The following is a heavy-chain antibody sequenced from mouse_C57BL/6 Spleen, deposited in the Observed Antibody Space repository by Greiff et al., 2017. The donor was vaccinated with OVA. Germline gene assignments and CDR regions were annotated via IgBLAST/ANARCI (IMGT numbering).Heavy chain of an antibody. D-gene: IGHD4-1*01. CDR2: IDPSDSYT. J-gene: IGHJ3*01. V-gene: IGHV1-50*01. CDR1: GYTFTSYW. CDR3: ARRGTGTPAY. Sequence: VQLQQPGAELVKPGASVKLSCKASGYTFTSYWMQWVKQRPGQGLEWIGEIDPSDSYTNYNQKFKGKATLTVDTSYSTAYMQLSSLTSEDSAVYYCARRGTGTPAYWGQGTLVTVSA.